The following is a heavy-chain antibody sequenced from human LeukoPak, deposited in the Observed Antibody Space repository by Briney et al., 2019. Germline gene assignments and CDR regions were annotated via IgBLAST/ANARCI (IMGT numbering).Heavy chain of an antibody. J-gene: IGHJ4*02. D-gene: IGHD3-22*01. CDR2: ISAYNGNT. CDR3: ARSYDSSGYYYFNLDY. CDR1: GYTFTSYG. Sequence: ASVKVSCKASGYTFTSYGISWVRQAPGQGLEWMGWISAYNGNTNYAQKLQGRVTMTTDTSTSTVYMELSSLRSEDTAVYYCARSYDSSGYYYFNLDYWGQGTLVTVSS. V-gene: IGHV1-18*01.